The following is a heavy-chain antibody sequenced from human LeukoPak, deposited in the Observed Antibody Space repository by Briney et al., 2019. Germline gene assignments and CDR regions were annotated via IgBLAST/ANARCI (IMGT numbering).Heavy chain of an antibody. J-gene: IGHJ4*02. CDR1: GGSISSSSYY. CDR2: IDYSGNT. V-gene: IGHV4-39*01. D-gene: IGHD3-22*01. CDR3: ARLGHATSPTFYYESSGYFDY. Sequence: SETLSLTCTVSGGSISSSSYYWGWIRQPPGRGLEWIGGIDYSGNTYYKPSLKSRVTISVDTSKNQFSLKLSSVTAADTAVYYCARLGHATSPTFYYESSGYFDYWGQGTLVTVSS.